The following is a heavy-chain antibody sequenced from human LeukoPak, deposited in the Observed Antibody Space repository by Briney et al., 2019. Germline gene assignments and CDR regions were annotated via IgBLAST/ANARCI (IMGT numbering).Heavy chain of an antibody. Sequence: ASVKVSCKASGYTFTSYFMHWVRQAPGQGLEWMGIINPSGGFTSYAQKFQGRVTMTRDTSTSTVYMELRSLRSDDTAVYYCARGSSGWYLYYYGMDVWGQGTTVAVSS. D-gene: IGHD6-19*01. V-gene: IGHV1-46*01. CDR2: INPSGGFT. CDR3: ARGSSGWYLYYYGMDV. J-gene: IGHJ6*02. CDR1: GYTFTSYF.